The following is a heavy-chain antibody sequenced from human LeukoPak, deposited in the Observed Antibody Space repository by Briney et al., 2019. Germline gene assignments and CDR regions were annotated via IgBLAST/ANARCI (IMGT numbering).Heavy chain of an antibody. CDR3: ASHLRARPFDY. V-gene: IGHV5-51*01. CDR2: IFPGVSDT. CDR1: GYSFTSYW. D-gene: IGHD6-6*01. J-gene: IGHJ4*02. Sequence: GESLKISCKGSGYSFTSYWIGWVRQVPGKGLEWIGIIFPGVSDTRYSPSFQGQVTISADKSIGTAYLQWSSLQASDTAMYYCASHLRARPFDYWGQGTLVTVSS.